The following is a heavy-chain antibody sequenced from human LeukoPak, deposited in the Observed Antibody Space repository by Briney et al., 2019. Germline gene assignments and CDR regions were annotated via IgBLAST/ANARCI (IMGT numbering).Heavy chain of an antibody. CDR2: IGAYNGNR. CDR3: ARDGGGDSWGYFDC. J-gene: IGHJ4*02. V-gene: IGHV1-18*01. D-gene: IGHD2-21*02. Sequence: ASVKVSCKASGYAFTRYGISWVRQAPGPGLEWMGWIGAYNGNRNSAQKFQGRVTMTTDTSTSTVYMELRSLRSDDTAVYYCARDGGGDSWGYFDCWGQGTLVTVSS. CDR1: GYAFTRYG.